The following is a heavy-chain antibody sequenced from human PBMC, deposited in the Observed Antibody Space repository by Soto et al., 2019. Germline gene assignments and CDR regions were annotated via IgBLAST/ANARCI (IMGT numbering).Heavy chain of an antibody. J-gene: IGHJ6*02. V-gene: IGHV4-4*02. CDR2: IYHSGGT. D-gene: IGHD6-13*01. CDR3: ARDMPQSRSLSRMDV. Sequence: QVQLQESGPGLVKPSGTLSLNCAVSGGSISSSNWWSWVRQPPGKGLQWIGEIYHSGGTNYNPSLKSRVTRSVDKSKTQLSLKMSLVPDADTAVYYCARDMPQSRSLSRMDVWGQCTKVTVSS. CDR1: GGSISSSNW.